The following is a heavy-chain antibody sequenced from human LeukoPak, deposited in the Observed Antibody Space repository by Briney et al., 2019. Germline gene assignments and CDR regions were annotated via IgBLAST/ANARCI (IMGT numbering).Heavy chain of an antibody. CDR1: GLTFSSYA. CDR3: AKDSSASCYSPLDY. CDR2: ISGSGDNT. D-gene: IGHD2-15*01. Sequence: PGGSLRLSCAASGLTFSSYAMSWVRQAPGKGLEWFSVISGSGDNTYYADSVKGRFTISRDNSKNTLYLQMNSLRAEDTAVYYCAKDSSASCYSPLDYWGQGTLVTVSS. V-gene: IGHV3-23*01. J-gene: IGHJ4*02.